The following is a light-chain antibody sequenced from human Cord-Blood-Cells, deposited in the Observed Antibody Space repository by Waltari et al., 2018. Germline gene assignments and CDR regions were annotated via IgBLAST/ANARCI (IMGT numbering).Light chain of an antibody. CDR2: WAS. Sequence: DIVMTQSPDSLAVSLCERATITCKSSQSVLYSSNNKNYLAWYQQKTGQPPKLLIYWASTRESGVPDRFSGSGSGTDFTLTISSLQAEDVAVYYCQQYYSTPYSFGQGTKLEIK. V-gene: IGKV4-1*01. CDR1: QSVLYSSNNKNY. CDR3: QQYYSTPYS. J-gene: IGKJ2*03.